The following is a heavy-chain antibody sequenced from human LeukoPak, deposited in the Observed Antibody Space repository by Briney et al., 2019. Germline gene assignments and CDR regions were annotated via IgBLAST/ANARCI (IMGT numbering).Heavy chain of an antibody. J-gene: IGHJ3*01. Sequence: PGGSLRLSCAASGFTFSSYWMHWVRQAPGKGLEWVSTITSTTSSTSYADSVKGRFTISRDNSKRTLYLQMNSLRAEDTALYYCAKDPNGDYVGAFDFWGQGTLVTVSS. D-gene: IGHD4-23*01. CDR3: AKDPNGDYVGAFDF. V-gene: IGHV3-74*01. CDR1: GFTFSSYW. CDR2: ITSTTSST.